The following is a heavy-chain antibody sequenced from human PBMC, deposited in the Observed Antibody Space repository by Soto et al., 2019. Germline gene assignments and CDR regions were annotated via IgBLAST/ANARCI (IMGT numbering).Heavy chain of an antibody. CDR2: ISHSGTT. D-gene: IGHD6-13*01. CDR1: GDSFTIDSYY. V-gene: IGHV4-39*01. J-gene: IGHJ4*02. CDR3: ARHSDKDVSSWYGVGY. Sequence: QLQLQESGPGLVKTSEPLSLTCTVSGDSFTIDSYYWAWIRQPPGKGLEWLGTISHSGTTFHNPSLKRRLTMSADTPKNQFSLNLSAVTAAATALYYSARHSDKDVSSWYGVGYWGQGTLVTVSS.